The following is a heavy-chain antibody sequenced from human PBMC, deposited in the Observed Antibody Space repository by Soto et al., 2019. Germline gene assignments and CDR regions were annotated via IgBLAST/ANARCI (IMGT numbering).Heavy chain of an antibody. CDR3: ARYNWGAMGAFDI. CDR1: GGSISSYY. V-gene: IGHV4-59*01. D-gene: IGHD1-1*01. CDR2: FYYSGST. Sequence: QVQLQESGPGLVKPSETLSLTCTVSGGSISSYYWSWIRQPPGKGLEWIGYFYYSGSTNYNPSLNSRVPIAVDTSKNQFSLKLSSVTAADTAVYYCARYNWGAMGAFDIWGQGTMVTVSS. J-gene: IGHJ3*02.